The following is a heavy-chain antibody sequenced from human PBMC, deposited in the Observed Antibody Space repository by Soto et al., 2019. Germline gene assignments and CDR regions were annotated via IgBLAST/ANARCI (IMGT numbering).Heavy chain of an antibody. J-gene: IGHJ5*02. V-gene: IGHV3-48*03. CDR2: ISSSGSII. CDR3: ARGVLYYYDSSGYPHWFDP. D-gene: IGHD3-22*01. Sequence: EVQLVESGGGLVQPGGSLRLSCAASGFTFSSYEMNWVRQARGKGLEWVSYISSSGSIIYSADSVKGRFTISRDNAKNSLYLQMNSLRAEDTAVYYCARGVLYYYDSSGYPHWFDPWGQGTLVTVSS. CDR1: GFTFSSYE.